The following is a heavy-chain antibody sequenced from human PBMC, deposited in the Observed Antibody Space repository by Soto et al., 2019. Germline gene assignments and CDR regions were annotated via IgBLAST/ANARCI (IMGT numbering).Heavy chain of an antibody. J-gene: IGHJ6*02. V-gene: IGHV1-69*02. Sequence: SVKVSCKASGGTFSSYTISWVRQAPGQGLEWMGRIIPILGIANYAQKFQGRVTITADKSTSTAYMELSSLRSEDTAVYYCARVDCSSTSCLRYYYGMDVWGQGTTVTVSS. D-gene: IGHD2-2*01. CDR1: GGTFSSYT. CDR2: IIPILGIA. CDR3: ARVDCSSTSCLRYYYGMDV.